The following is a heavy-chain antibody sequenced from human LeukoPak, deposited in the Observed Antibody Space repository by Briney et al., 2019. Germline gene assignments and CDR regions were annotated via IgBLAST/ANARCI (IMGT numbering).Heavy chain of an antibody. CDR1: GFTFSSYS. J-gene: IGHJ4*02. Sequence: GGSLRLSCAASGFTFSSYSMNWVRQAPGKGLEWVANIKQDGSEKYYVDSVKGRFTISRDNAKNSLYLQMNSLRAEDTAVYYCASGSCSSTSCYGYWGQGTLVTVSS. CDR3: ASGSCSSTSCYGY. CDR2: IKQDGSEK. D-gene: IGHD2-2*01. V-gene: IGHV3-7*01.